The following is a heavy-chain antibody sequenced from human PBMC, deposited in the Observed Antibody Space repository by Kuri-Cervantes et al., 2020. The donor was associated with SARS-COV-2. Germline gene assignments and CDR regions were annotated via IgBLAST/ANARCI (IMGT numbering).Heavy chain of an antibody. CDR1: GFTFSSYG. CDR3: AKDQRGIVVVVAAIDY. V-gene: IGHV3-30*02. J-gene: IGHJ4*02. Sequence: GESLKISCAASGFTFSSYGMHWVRQAPGKGLEWVAFIRYDGSNKYYADSVKGRFTISRDNSKNTLYLQMNSLRAEDTAVYYCAKDQRGIVVVVAAIDYWGQGTLVTVSS. D-gene: IGHD2-15*01. CDR2: IRYDGSNK.